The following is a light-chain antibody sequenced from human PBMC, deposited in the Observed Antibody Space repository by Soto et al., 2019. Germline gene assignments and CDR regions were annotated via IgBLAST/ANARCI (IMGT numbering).Light chain of an antibody. J-gene: IGLJ1*01. CDR1: SSDVGGYQS. V-gene: IGLV2-11*01. CDR2: DVT. CDR3: CSYAGRYTPYV. Sequence: QSALTQPRSVSGSPGQSVTISCTGTSSDVGGYQSVSWYQQYPGKAPKVMIYDVTKRPSGVPDRFSGSKSGNTASLTISGLQAEDEANYYCCSYAGRYTPYVFGTGTKLTVL.